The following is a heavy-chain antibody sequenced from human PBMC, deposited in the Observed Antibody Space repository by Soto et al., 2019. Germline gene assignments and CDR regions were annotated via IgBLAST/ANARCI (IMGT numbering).Heavy chain of an antibody. V-gene: IGHV1-18*01. Sequence: QVQLVQSGAEVKKPGASVKVSCKASGYTFTSYGITWVRQAPGQGLEWMGGISAYNGNTNYAQKLQGRVTMTTDTSTSTAYMELRSLRSGDTAVYYCSRASSYCGGDCYYYYGMDVWGQGTTVTVSS. J-gene: IGHJ6*02. CDR3: SRASSYCGGDCYYYYGMDV. CDR2: ISAYNGNT. CDR1: GYTFTSYG. D-gene: IGHD2-21*02.